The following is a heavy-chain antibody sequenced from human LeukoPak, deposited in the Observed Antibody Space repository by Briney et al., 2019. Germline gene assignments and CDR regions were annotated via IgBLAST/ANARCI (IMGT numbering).Heavy chain of an antibody. CDR2: INSDGSST. CDR1: GFTFSSYW. D-gene: IGHD3-10*01. CDR3: ARSLIDYGSGSYYVDY. J-gene: IGHJ4*02. V-gene: IGHV3-74*01. Sequence: GGSLRLSCAASGFTFSSYWMHWVRQAPGKGLVWVSRINSDGSSTSYADSVKGRFTISRDNAKNTLYLQMNSLRAEDTAVYYCARSLIDYGSGSYYVDYRGQGTLVTVSS.